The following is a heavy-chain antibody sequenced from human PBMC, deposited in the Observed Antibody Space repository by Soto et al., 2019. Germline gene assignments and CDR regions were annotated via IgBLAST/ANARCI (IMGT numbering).Heavy chain of an antibody. D-gene: IGHD3-22*01. CDR1: GFTVSSNY. V-gene: IGHV3-53*01. CDR3: ARSYDSSGYSYYYCGMDV. J-gene: IGHJ6*02. Sequence: GGSLRLSCAASGFTVSSNYMSWVRQGPGKGLEWVSVIYSGGSTYYADSVKGRFTISRDNSKNTLYLQMNSLRAEDTAVYYCARSYDSSGYSYYYCGMDVWGQGTTVTVSS. CDR2: IYSGGST.